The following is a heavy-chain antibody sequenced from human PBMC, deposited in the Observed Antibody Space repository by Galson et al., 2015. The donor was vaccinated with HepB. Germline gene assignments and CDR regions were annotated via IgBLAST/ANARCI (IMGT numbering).Heavy chain of an antibody. CDR1: GFTFNVYA. V-gene: IGHV3-23*01. Sequence: SLRLSCATSGFTFNVYAMSWVRQAPGKGLEWVSSIGDSNARTYYADSVKGRFIISRDNSKNTLYLQMDSLRAEDTAIYYCARRWDTLVVKHWGQGTRVTVSS. J-gene: IGHJ1*01. D-gene: IGHD2-2*01. CDR3: ARRWDTLVVKH. CDR2: IGDSNART.